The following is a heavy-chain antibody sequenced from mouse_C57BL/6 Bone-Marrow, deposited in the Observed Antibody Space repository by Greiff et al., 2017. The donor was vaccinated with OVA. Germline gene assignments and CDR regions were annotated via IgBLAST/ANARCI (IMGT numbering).Heavy chain of an antibody. CDR1: GYTFTSYW. D-gene: IGHD1-1*01. CDR3: ARTTVVATRYVDV. V-gene: IGHV1-61*01. CDR2: IYPSDSEP. J-gene: IGHJ1*03. Sequence: QVQLQQSGAELARPGASVKLSCKASGYTFTSYWMDWVTQRPGQGLEWIGTIYPSDSEPHYNQKFKDKATLTVDTSASTAYMPLSSLTSEDSAVYYCARTTVVATRYVDVWGTGTTVTVSS.